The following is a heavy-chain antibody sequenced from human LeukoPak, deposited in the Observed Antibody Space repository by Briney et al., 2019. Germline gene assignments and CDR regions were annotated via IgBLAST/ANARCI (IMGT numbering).Heavy chain of an antibody. V-gene: IGHV3-30*18. Sequence: GGSLRLSCAASGFTFRSYGMHWVRQAPGKGLEWVALISDDGSNKYYADSVKGRFTISRDSSKNTLSLQMNSLRVEDTAVYYCAKDNKIFSCDYWGLGTLVTVSS. CDR2: ISDDGSNK. CDR3: AKDNKIFSCDY. D-gene: IGHD2/OR15-2a*01. CDR1: GFTFRSYG. J-gene: IGHJ4*02.